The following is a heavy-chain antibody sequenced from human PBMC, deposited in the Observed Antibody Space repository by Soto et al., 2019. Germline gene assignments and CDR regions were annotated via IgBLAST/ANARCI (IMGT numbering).Heavy chain of an antibody. J-gene: IGHJ4*02. Sequence: SETLSLTCTVSGGSITSYYWSWVRQPPGKGLEWIGYISYSGNTNYNPFLKSRVTISMDTSKNQFSLKLISVTAADTAVYYCARVRFDCTSTSCFVGGLDYWGQGTPVTVSS. CDR1: GGSITSYY. D-gene: IGHD2-2*01. V-gene: IGHV4-59*01. CDR2: ISYSGNT. CDR3: ARVRFDCTSTSCFVGGLDY.